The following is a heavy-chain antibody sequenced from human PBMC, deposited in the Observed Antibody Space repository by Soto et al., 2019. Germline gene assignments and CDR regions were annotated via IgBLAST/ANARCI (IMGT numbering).Heavy chain of an antibody. CDR2: ISYDGSNK. D-gene: IGHD3-10*01. J-gene: IGHJ5*02. V-gene: IGHV3-30*18. Sequence: PGGSLRLSCAASGFTFSSYGMHWVRQAPGKGLEWVAVISYDGSNKYYADSVKGRFTISRDNSKNTLYLQMNSLRAEDTAVYYCAKDLYVSELLWFGEHPVIPRFDPWGQGTLVTVSS. CDR1: GFTFSSYG. CDR3: AKDLYVSELLWFGEHPVIPRFDP.